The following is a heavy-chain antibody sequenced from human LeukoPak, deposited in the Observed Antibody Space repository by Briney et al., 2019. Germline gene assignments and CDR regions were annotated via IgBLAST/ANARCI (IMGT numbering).Heavy chain of an antibody. CDR2: ISYEGSNK. J-gene: IGHJ4*02. CDR1: GFTFSTYG. V-gene: IGHV3-30*18. D-gene: IGHD3-10*01. Sequence: PGRSLRLSCAASGFTFSTYGMHWVRQAPGKGLEWVAVISYEGSNKYYADSVKGRFTTSRDNSKNTLYLQMNSLRAEDTAVYYCAKDPWFGDPTAYYFDYWGQGTLVTVSS. CDR3: AKDPWFGDPTAYYFDY.